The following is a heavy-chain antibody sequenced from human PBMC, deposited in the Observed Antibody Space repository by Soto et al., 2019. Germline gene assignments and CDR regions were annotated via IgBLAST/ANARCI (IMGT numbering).Heavy chain of an antibody. D-gene: IGHD2-2*01. Sequence: SETLSLTCTVSGGSISSYYWSWIRQPPGKGLEWIGYISSSGSTDYNPSLKSRVTITVDTSKNQFSLKLNSVTAADTAVYYCAREVVVVVPAAPSNWFDPWGQGTLVTVSS. CDR1: GGSISSYY. J-gene: IGHJ5*02. V-gene: IGHV4-59*01. CDR3: AREVVVVVPAAPSNWFDP. CDR2: ISSSGST.